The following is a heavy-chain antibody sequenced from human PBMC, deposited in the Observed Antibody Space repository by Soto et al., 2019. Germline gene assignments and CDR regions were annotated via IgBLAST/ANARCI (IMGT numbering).Heavy chain of an antibody. CDR2: ISHSGSA. CDR1: GGSISETTW. Sequence: QVQLQESGPGLVKPSGTLSLTCTVSGGSISETTWWSWVRQPPGKGLEWIGDISHSGSANYNPSLKRRVTLSVDRSKNHISLILTSVTAADTAVYYCQLTRGGLFIMDVGGQGTTVTVSS. J-gene: IGHJ6*02. CDR3: QLTRGGLFIMDV. D-gene: IGHD7-27*01. V-gene: IGHV4-4*02.